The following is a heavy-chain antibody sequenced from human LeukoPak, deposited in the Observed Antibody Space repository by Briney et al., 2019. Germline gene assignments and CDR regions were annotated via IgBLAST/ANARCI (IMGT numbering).Heavy chain of an antibody. V-gene: IGHV1-46*01. D-gene: IGHD6-6*01. Sequence: ASVKVSCKASGYTFTSYYLHWVRQAPGQGLEWMGIIYPSDGSTNYAQKFQGRVTMTEDTSTDTAYMELSSLRSEDTAVYYCATVGMAARRVFDYWGQGTLVTVSS. CDR3: ATVGMAARRVFDY. CDR1: GYTFTSYY. J-gene: IGHJ4*02. CDR2: IYPSDGST.